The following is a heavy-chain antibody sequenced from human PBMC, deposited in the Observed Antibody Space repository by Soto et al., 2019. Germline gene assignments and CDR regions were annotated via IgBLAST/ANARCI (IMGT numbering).Heavy chain of an antibody. J-gene: IGHJ4*02. V-gene: IGHV3-48*01. Sequence: EVQLVESGGGLVQPGGSLRLSCAASGFTFSSYSMNWVRQAPGKGLEWVSYISSATTTIYYADSLKGRFTIPRDNAKNSLYLQMNSLRADDTAVYYCARGIAAAGPKLDYWGQGTLVTVSS. CDR3: ARGIAAAGPKLDY. CDR2: ISSATTTI. D-gene: IGHD6-13*01. CDR1: GFTFSSYS.